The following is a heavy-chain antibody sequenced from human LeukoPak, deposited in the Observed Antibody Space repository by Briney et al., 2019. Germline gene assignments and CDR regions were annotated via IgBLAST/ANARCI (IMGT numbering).Heavy chain of an antibody. Sequence: PGGSLRLSCAASGFTFGSYSMNWVRQAPGKGLEWVSSISTTSVYTYYADSVKGRFTISRDNAKNSPYLQMNSLRADDTAVYYCAKDYDSSGYYCDCDYWGQGTLVTVSS. CDR1: GFTFGSYS. J-gene: IGHJ4*02. D-gene: IGHD3-22*01. V-gene: IGHV3-21*01. CDR2: ISTTSVYT. CDR3: AKDYDSSGYYCDCDY.